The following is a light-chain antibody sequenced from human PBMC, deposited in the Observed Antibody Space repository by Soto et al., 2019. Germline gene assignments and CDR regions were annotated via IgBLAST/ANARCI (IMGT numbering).Light chain of an antibody. CDR3: QQFGEA. CDR1: QIVSSGY. CDR2: GGS. Sequence: EIVMTQSPGTLSLSPGERATLSCRASQIVSSGYLAWYQHKPGQAPRLLIYGGSTRATGIPDRFRGSWSGTDFTLTISGLEPEDFAVYYCQQFGEAFGQGTKLEIK. V-gene: IGKV3-20*01. J-gene: IGKJ2*01.